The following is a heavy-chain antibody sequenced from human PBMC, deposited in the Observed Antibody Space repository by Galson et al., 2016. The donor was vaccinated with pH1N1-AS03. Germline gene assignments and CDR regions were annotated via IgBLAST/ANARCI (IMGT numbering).Heavy chain of an antibody. CDR3: ARHGEPSTLSAWFDP. CDR1: GFTFTNYW. J-gene: IGHJ5*02. Sequence: QSGAEVKKPGESLRISCRASGFTFTNYWIGWVRQLPGKGLEWMGIIYARDSDVRYNPSFQGQVTFSVDESIDTAYMQWSSLRASATAMYFCARHGEPSTLSAWFDPWGQGTLVTVSS. V-gene: IGHV5-51*01. CDR2: IYARDSDV. D-gene: IGHD2/OR15-2a*01.